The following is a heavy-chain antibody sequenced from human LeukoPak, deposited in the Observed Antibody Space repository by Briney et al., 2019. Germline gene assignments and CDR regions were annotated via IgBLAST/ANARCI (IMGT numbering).Heavy chain of an antibody. V-gene: IGHV5-51*01. J-gene: IGHJ4*02. D-gene: IGHD4-17*01. CDR2: IYPGDSDT. CDR3: ARLITTVTTPLNY. CDR1: GYSFNSYW. Sequence: GESLKISCKGSGYSFNSYWIGWVSQMPGKGLEWMGIIYPGDSDTRYSPSFQGQVTISADKSISTAYLPWSSLKASDTAMYYCARLITTVTTPLNYWGQGTLVTVSS.